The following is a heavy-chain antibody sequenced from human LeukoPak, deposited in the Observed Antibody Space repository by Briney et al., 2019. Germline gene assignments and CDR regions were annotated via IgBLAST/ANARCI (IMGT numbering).Heavy chain of an antibody. Sequence: SETLSLTCTVSGGSISSYYWSWVRQPPGKGLEWIGYIYYSGSTSYNPSLKSRVTISVDTSKKQFSLKLSSVTAADTAFYYCARYIVSYPHDAFDIWGQGTMVTVSS. D-gene: IGHD1-26*01. CDR3: ARYIVSYPHDAFDI. CDR2: IYYSGST. J-gene: IGHJ3*02. CDR1: GGSISSYY. V-gene: IGHV4-59*01.